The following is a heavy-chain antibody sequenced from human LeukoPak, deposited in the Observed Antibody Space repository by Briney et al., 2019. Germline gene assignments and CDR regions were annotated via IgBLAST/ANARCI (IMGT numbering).Heavy chain of an antibody. V-gene: IGHV1-69*01. CDR2: IIPIFGTA. D-gene: IGHD3-22*01. J-gene: IGHJ5*02. CDR1: GGTFSSYA. Sequence: ASVKVSYKASGGTFSSYAISWVRQAPGQGLEWMGGIIPIFGTANYAQKFQGRVTITADESTSTAYMELSSLRSEDTAVYYCARGDLGYEVFDWFDPWGQGTLVTVSS. CDR3: ARGDLGYEVFDWFDP.